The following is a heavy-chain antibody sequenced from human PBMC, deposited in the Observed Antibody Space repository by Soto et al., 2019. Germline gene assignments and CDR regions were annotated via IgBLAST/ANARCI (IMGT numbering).Heavy chain of an antibody. Sequence: AATLSLTCTVSGGSISSYYWSWIRQPPGKGLEWIGYIYYSGSTNYNPSLKSRVTISVDTSKNQFSLKLSSVTAADTAVYYCALGGIAARPGGIDYWGQGTLVTVSS. CDR3: ALGGIAARPGGIDY. D-gene: IGHD6-6*01. CDR2: IYYSGST. CDR1: GGSISSYY. J-gene: IGHJ4*02. V-gene: IGHV4-59*01.